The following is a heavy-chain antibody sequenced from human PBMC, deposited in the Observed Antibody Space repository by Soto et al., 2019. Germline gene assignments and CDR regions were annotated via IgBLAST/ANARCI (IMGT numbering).Heavy chain of an antibody. J-gene: IGHJ5*02. CDR2: IWYDGSNK. Sequence: QVQLVGSGGGVVQPGRSLRLSCAASGFTFSSVGMHWVRQAPCKGLEWVAVIWYDGSNKYYGDSVKGRFTISRDNSQTKMYLQMNSLRGEDTAMYYCARDNGSGSGGGWFDPWGQGTLVTVSS. CDR1: GFTFSSVG. CDR3: ARDNGSGSGGGWFDP. V-gene: IGHV3-33*01. D-gene: IGHD3-10*01.